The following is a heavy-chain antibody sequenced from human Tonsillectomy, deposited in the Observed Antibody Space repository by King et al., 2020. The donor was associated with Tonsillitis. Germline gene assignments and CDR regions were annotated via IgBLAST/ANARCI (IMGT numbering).Heavy chain of an antibody. CDR2: ISWNTESV. J-gene: IGHJ3*01. CDR3: AKDISRKKQWFDAFDV. Sequence: VQLVESGGGLAQPGRSLRLSCAASGFNFDDYAMHWVRQPPGKGLEWVSGISWNTESVAYADSVKGRFTISRHNARNSLYLQMNSLRPEDAAVYYWAKDISRKKQWFDAFDVWGQGTMVSVSS. CDR1: GFNFDDYA. V-gene: IGHV3-9*01. D-gene: IGHD2-8*01.